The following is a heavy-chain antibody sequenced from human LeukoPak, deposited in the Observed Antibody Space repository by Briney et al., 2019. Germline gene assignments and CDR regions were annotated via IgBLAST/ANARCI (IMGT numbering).Heavy chain of an antibody. D-gene: IGHD5-24*01. Sequence: PGGSLRLSCAASVFTFSGYGMHWVRQAPGKGREWGSFIRYDGGDKYYAASVKGRFTISRDNSKNTLYLQMNRLRVEATAVYYCAAINIAQLPIRVYWGQGTLVTVSS. CDR3: AAINIAQLPIRVY. CDR1: VFTFSGYG. CDR2: IRYDGGDK. J-gene: IGHJ4*02. V-gene: IGHV3-30*02.